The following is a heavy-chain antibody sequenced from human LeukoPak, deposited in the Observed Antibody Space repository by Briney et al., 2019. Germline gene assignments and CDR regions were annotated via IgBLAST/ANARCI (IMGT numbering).Heavy chain of an antibody. CDR1: GGSISSSSYY. Sequence: SETLSLTCTVSGGSISSSSYYWSWIRQPAGKGLEWIGRIYTSGSTNYNPSLKSRVTISVDTSKNQFSLKLSSVTAADTAVYYCARTYSSSWYWFDPWGQGTLVTVSS. D-gene: IGHD6-13*01. CDR2: IYTSGST. J-gene: IGHJ5*02. CDR3: ARTYSSSWYWFDP. V-gene: IGHV4-61*02.